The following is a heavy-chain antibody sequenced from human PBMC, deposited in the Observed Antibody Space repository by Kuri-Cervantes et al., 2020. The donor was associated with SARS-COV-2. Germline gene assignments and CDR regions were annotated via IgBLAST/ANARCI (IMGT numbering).Heavy chain of an antibody. CDR3: ARGFRNYDFWSGYRPNYYYYMDV. V-gene: IGHV3-11*04. Sequence: GESLKISCAASGFTFSDYYMSWIRQAPGKGLEWVSYISSSGSTIYYADSLKGRFTISRDNAKNSLYLQMNSLRAEDTAVYYCARGFRNYDFWSGYRPNYYYYMDVWGKGTTVTVSS. D-gene: IGHD3-3*01. J-gene: IGHJ6*03. CDR1: GFTFSDYY. CDR2: ISSSGSTI.